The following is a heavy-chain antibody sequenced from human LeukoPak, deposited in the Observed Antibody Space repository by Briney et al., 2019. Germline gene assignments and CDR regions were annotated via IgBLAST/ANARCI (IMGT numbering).Heavy chain of an antibody. V-gene: IGHV1-2*02. CDR3: ARKVVPAATAGWFDP. D-gene: IGHD2-2*01. CDR1: GYTFTGYY. Sequence: ASVKVSCKASGYTFTGYYMHWVRQAPGQGLEWMGWINPNSGGTNYAQKFQGRVTMTRDTSLSTAYMELSRLRSDDTAVYYCARKVVPAATAGWFDPWGQGTLVTVSS. CDR2: INPNSGGT. J-gene: IGHJ5*02.